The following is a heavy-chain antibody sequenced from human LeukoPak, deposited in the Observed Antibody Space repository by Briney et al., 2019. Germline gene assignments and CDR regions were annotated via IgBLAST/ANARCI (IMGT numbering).Heavy chain of an antibody. CDR1: HYSISSNYY. CDR2: IYHSGST. CDR3: ARSSGYMSY. V-gene: IGHV4-38-2*02. Sequence: NPSETLSLTCTVSHYSISSNYYWGWIRQPPGKGLEWIGSIYHSGSTYYNPSLKSRVTISVDTSKNQFSLKLTSVTAADTAVYYCARSSGYMSYWGQGTLVTVSS. D-gene: IGHD3-22*01. J-gene: IGHJ4*02.